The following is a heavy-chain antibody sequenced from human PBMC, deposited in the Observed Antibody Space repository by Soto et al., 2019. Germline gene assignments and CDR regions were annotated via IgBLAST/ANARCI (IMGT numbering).Heavy chain of an antibody. Sequence: QVQLVQSGAEVKKPGSSVKVSCKASGGTFSSYTLSWVRQAPGQGLEWMGRIIPILGIANYAQKFQGRVTITADKSTSTAYMELSSLRSEDTAVYYCARGGRGYSYGYVDYWGQGTLVTVSS. CDR2: IIPILGIA. V-gene: IGHV1-69*02. D-gene: IGHD5-18*01. J-gene: IGHJ4*02. CDR1: GGTFSSYT. CDR3: ARGGRGYSYGYVDY.